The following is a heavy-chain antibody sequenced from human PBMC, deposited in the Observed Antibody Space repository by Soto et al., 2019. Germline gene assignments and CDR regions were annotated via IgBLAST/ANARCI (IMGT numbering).Heavy chain of an antibody. J-gene: IGHJ6*02. V-gene: IGHV4-34*01. Sequence: SETLSLTCAVYGGSFSGYYWSWIRQPPGKGLEWIGEINHSGSTNYNPSLKSRVTISVDTSKNQFSLKLSSVTAADTAVYYCARKQPYYYYYGMDVWGQGTTVTVSS. CDR1: GGSFSGYY. CDR3: ARKQPYYYYYGMDV. CDR2: INHSGST. D-gene: IGHD5-18*01.